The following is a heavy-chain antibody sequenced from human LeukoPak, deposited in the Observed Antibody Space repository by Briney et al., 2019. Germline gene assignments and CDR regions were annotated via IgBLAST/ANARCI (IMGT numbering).Heavy chain of an antibody. CDR3: AREYCSSTSCLDY. D-gene: IGHD2-2*01. CDR2: IIPILGIA. V-gene: IGHV1-69*04. Sequence: SVKVSCKASGGTFSSYAISWVRQAPGQGLEWMGRIIPILGIANYAQKLQGRVTMTTDTSTSTAYMELRSLRSDDTAVYYCAREYCSSTSCLDYWGQGTLVTVSS. CDR1: GGTFSSYA. J-gene: IGHJ4*02.